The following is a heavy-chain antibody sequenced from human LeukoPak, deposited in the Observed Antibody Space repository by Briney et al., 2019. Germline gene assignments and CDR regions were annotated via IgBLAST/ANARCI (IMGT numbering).Heavy chain of an antibody. CDR2: IKQDGSEK. CDR1: GFTFSSYW. D-gene: IGHD6-6*01. Sequence: GGSLRLSCAASGFTFSSYWMSWVRQAPGKGLEWVANIKQDGSEKYYVDSVKGRFTISRDNAKNSLYLQMNSLRAEDTAVYYCARAGSSSSPSLDYWGQGTLVTVSS. CDR3: ARAGSSSSPSLDY. J-gene: IGHJ4*02. V-gene: IGHV3-7*03.